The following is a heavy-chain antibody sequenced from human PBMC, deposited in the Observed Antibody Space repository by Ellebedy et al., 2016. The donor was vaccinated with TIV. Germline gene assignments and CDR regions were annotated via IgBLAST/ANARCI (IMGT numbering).Heavy chain of an antibody. J-gene: IGHJ6*03. CDR2: ISGSGGST. CDR3: AKDPRSTRNYYYYYYMDV. V-gene: IGHV3-23*01. CDR1: GFTFSSYA. D-gene: IGHD2-2*01. Sequence: GGSLRLXCAASGFTFSSYAMSWVRQAPGKGLEWVSAISGSGGSTYYADSVKGRFTLSRDNSKNTLYLQMNSLRAEDTAVYYCAKDPRSTRNYYYYYYMDVWGKGTTFTVSS.